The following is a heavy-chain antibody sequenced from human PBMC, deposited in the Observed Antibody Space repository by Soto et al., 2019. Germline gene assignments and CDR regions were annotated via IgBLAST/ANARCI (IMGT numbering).Heavy chain of an antibody. Sequence: PSETLSLTCAVYGGSFSGYYWTWIRQPPGKGLEWIGEINHSGTTTYNPSLKSRVTISVDTSRDQFSLRLSSVTAADTAVYFCGRGGFPRGNYYIFAYGGQGALAPFPS. CDR3: GRGGFPRGNYYIFAY. V-gene: IGHV4-34*01. J-gene: IGHJ4*02. D-gene: IGHD3-22*01. CDR1: GGSFSGYY. CDR2: INHSGTT.